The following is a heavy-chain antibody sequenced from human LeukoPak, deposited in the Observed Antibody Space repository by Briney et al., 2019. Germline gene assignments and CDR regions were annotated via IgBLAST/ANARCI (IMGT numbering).Heavy chain of an antibody. J-gene: IGHJ6*03. CDR3: AKFEGALLGNYYMDV. CDR1: GFPFSDFS. V-gene: IGHV3-23*01. Sequence: GGPLSLSCAVSGFPFSDFSMSWVRQAPGKGLEWVSTISGGGDNTYFVDSVKGRFTISRDNSKNTLFLQMVSLRAEDTAVYYCAKFEGALLGNYYMDVWGKGTTVTVSS. CDR2: ISGGGDNT.